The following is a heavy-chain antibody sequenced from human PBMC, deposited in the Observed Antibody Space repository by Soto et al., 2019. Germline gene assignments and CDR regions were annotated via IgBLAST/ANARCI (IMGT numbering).Heavy chain of an antibody. D-gene: IGHD5-12*01. CDR3: AREGYSYGTYFDY. V-gene: IGHV4-61*01. CDR2: IYYSGST. CDR1: GGSVSSGSYY. J-gene: IGHJ4*02. Sequence: SETLSLTCTVSGGSVSSGSYYWSWIRQPPGKGLEWIGYIYYSGSTNYNPSLKSRVTISVDTSKNQFSLKLSSVTAADTAVYYCAREGYSYGTYFDYWGQGTLVTVSS.